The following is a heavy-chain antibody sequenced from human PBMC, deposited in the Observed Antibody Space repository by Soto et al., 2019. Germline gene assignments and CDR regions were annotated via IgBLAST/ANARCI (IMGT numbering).Heavy chain of an antibody. CDR2: ISGSGGST. Sequence: PGGSLRLSCAASGFTFSSYAMSWVRQAPGKGLEWVSAISGSGGSTYYADSVKGRFTISRDNSKNTLYLQMNSLRAEDTAVYYCAKGPFVGFAGVIPNWFDPWGQGTLVTVSS. V-gene: IGHV3-23*01. D-gene: IGHD3-16*02. J-gene: IGHJ5*02. CDR1: GFTFSSYA. CDR3: AKGPFVGFAGVIPNWFDP.